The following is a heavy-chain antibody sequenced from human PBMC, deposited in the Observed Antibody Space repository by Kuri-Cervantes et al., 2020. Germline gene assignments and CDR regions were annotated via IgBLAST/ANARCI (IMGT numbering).Heavy chain of an antibody. D-gene: IGHD6-13*01. CDR3: ARDSHVVFRGIAAGGY. V-gene: IGHV1-18*01. J-gene: IGHJ4*02. CDR1: GYTFTSYG. CDR2: ISGYSGNT. Sequence: GSVNVSCKSAGYTFTSYGISWVRHAPGQGLVCVGWISGYSGNTNYAQRLQGRSTMTTDTSTITAYMDLRSLRSDDTAVYYCARDSHVVFRGIAAGGYWGQGTLVTVSS.